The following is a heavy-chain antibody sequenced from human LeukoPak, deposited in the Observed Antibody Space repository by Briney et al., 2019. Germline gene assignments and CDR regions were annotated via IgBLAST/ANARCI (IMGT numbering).Heavy chain of an antibody. V-gene: IGHV1-3*01. CDR1: GYTFTSYA. Sequence: ASVKVSCKASGYTFTSYAMHWVRQAPGQRLEWMGWINAGNGNTKYSQKFQGRVTITRDTSASTAYMELSSLRSEDTAVYYCARDADYYDSSGYPLYWGQGTLVTVSS. CDR2: INAGNGNT. D-gene: IGHD3-22*01. J-gene: IGHJ4*02. CDR3: ARDADYYDSSGYPLY.